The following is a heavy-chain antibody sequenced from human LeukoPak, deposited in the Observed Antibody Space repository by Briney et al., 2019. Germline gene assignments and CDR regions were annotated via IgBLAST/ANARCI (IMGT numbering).Heavy chain of an antibody. CDR1: GASIRSRNW. CDR2: IYQSGNT. D-gene: IGHD2/OR15-2a*01. Sequence: SETLSLTCVVSGASIRSRNWWSWVRRPPGKGLEWIGEIYQSGNTDYNPSLKSRVTISVDESKNQFSLKLSSVTAADAAVYYCAGGLSMWNAMDVWGQGTTVTVSS. CDR3: AGGLSMWNAMDV. V-gene: IGHV4-4*02. J-gene: IGHJ6*02.